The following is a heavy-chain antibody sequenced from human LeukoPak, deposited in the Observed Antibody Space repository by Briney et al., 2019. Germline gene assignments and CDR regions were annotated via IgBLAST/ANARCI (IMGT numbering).Heavy chain of an antibody. J-gene: IGHJ4*02. Sequence: PGGSLRLSCAASGFTFSSYAMHWVRQAPGKGLEWVAVISNDGSNKYYADSVKGRFTISRDNSKNTLYLQMNSLRAEDTAVYYCARVNEGEYYYGSGSYGLDYWGQGTLVTVSS. CDR1: GFTFSSYA. CDR3: ARVNEGEYYYGSGSYGLDY. V-gene: IGHV3-30*04. D-gene: IGHD3-10*01. CDR2: ISNDGSNK.